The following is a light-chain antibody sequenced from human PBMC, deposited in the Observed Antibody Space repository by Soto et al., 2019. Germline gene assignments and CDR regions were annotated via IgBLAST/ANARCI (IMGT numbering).Light chain of an antibody. CDR3: QQSYSTPIT. CDR2: GAF. J-gene: IGKJ5*01. CDR1: QTVSSNY. Sequence: EIVMTQSPVTLSVPPVERVTLSCRASQTVSSNYLAWCQQRPGQAPRLLIYGAFNRATGIPARFSGSGSGTDFTLTISSLQPEDFATYYCQQSYSTPITFGQGTRLEIK. V-gene: IGKV3D-7*01.